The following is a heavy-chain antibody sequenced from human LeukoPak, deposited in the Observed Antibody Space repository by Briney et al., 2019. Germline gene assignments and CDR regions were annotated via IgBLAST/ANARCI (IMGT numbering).Heavy chain of an antibody. V-gene: IGHV1-69*13. D-gene: IGHD6-13*01. CDR3: ARDTRNSSSWFYYFGY. J-gene: IGHJ4*02. Sequence: GASEKVSCKASGGTFTSYAISWVRQAPGQGLEWMGGIIPIFGTANYAQKFQGRVTITADESTSTANMELSSLRSEDTAVYYCARDTRNSSSWFYYFGYWGQGTLVTVSS. CDR1: GGTFTSYA. CDR2: IIPIFGTA.